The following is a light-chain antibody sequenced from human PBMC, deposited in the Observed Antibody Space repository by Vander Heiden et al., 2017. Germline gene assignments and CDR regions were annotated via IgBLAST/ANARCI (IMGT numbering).Light chain of an antibody. J-gene: IGLJ2*01. V-gene: IGLV3-25*03. CDR3: QSADSSGADVV. Sequence: SYELTQPPSVSVSPGQTARITCSGDALPKQYAFWYQQKPGQAPVLVMYKDSERSSGIPDRFSGSSSGTTVTLTISGVQAEDEADYDCQSADSSGADVVLDGGTKLT. CDR2: KDS. CDR1: ALPKQY.